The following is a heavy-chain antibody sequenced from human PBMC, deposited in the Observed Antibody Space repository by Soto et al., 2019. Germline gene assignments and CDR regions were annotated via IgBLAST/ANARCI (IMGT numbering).Heavy chain of an antibody. CDR3: ASASTPTEY. CDR2: ITADGSGA. V-gene: IGHV3-23*01. Sequence: GGSLRLSCAASGLPFSKYAMVWVRQTPAKRLEWVAIITADGSGAEYLDSVKGRFSISRDNSRSILFLQMNRLRADDTAMYYCASASTPTEYWGQGTQVTVSS. D-gene: IGHD4-17*01. J-gene: IGHJ1*01. CDR1: GLPFSKYA.